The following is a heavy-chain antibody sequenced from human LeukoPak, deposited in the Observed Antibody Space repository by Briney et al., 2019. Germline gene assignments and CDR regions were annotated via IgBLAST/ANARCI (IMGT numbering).Heavy chain of an antibody. J-gene: IGHJ4*02. Sequence: GGSLRLSCAASGFTFSSYGMHWVRQAPGKGLEWVAFIRYDGSNKYYADSVKGRFTISRDNSKNTLCLQMSSLRAEDAAVYYCAKGPGYCSSTNCYYFDYWGQGTLVTVSS. CDR1: GFTFSSYG. CDR3: AKGPGYCSSTNCYYFDY. V-gene: IGHV3-30*02. CDR2: IRYDGSNK. D-gene: IGHD2-2*01.